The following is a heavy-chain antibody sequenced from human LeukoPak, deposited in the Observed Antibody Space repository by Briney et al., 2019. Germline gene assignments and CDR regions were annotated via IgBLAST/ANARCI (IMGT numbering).Heavy chain of an antibody. Sequence: ASVKVSCKVSGYTLTELSMHWVRQAPGKGLEWMGGFDPEDGETIYAQKFQGRVTMTEDTSTDTAYMELSSLRSEDTAVYYCARGLTDWGSLMIYYYYYMDVWGKGTTVTVSS. CDR3: ARGLTDWGSLMIYYYYYMDV. D-gene: IGHD3-16*01. CDR2: FDPEDGET. J-gene: IGHJ6*03. CDR1: GYTLTELS. V-gene: IGHV1-24*01.